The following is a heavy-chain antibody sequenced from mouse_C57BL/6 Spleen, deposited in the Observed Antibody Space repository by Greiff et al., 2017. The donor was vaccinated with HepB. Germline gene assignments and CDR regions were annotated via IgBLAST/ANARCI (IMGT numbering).Heavy chain of an antibody. CDR1: GFSLTSYG. CDR2: IWSGGST. J-gene: IGHJ1*03. V-gene: IGHV2-2*01. Sequence: QVQLKESGPGLVQPSQSLSITCTVSGFSLTSYGVHWVRQSPGKGLEWLGVIWSGGSTDYNAAFISRLSISKDNTKSQVFFKMNSLQADDTAIYYCARNKIYYYGSSYVWYFDVWGTGTTVTVSS. D-gene: IGHD1-1*01. CDR3: ARNKIYYYGSSYVWYFDV.